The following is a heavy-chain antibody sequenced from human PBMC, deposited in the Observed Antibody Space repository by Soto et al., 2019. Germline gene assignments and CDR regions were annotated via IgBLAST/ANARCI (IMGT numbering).Heavy chain of an antibody. J-gene: IGHJ4*02. V-gene: IGHV3-23*01. D-gene: IGHD4-17*01. CDR1: GFTFSTYT. CDR2: VLQTGSST. Sequence: GGSLRLSCAASGFTFSTYTMSWVRQPPGKGLEWVSAVLQTGSSTFYADSVKGRFTISRDNSKNTLYLQMNNLRAEDTAVYYCAKDFTPDGYWDFDYWGQGTLVTVSS. CDR3: AKDFTPDGYWDFDY.